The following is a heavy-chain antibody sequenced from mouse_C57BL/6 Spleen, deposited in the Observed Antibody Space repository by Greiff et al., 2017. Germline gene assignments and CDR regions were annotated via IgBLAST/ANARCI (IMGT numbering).Heavy chain of an antibody. V-gene: IGHV1-18*01. D-gene: IGHD2-5*01. CDR1: GYTFTDYN. CDR3: ARAAYYSNYDYAMDY. Sequence: EVKLVESGPELVKPGASVKIPCKASGYTFTDYNMAWVKQSHGKSLEWIGDINPNNGGTIYNQKFKGKATLTVDQSSSTAYMELRSLTSEDTAVYYCARAAYYSNYDYAMDYWGQGTSVTVSS. CDR2: INPNNGGT. J-gene: IGHJ4*01.